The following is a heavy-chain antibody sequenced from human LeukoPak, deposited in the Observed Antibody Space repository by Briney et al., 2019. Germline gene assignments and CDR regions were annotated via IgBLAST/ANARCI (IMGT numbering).Heavy chain of an antibody. CDR3: ARDHGSGSYFPRTPDY. CDR2: IWYDGSNK. V-gene: IGHV3-33*01. Sequence: GGSLRLSCAASGFTFSSYGMHWVRQAPGKGLEWVAVIWYDGSNKYYADSVKGRFTISRDNSKNTLYLQMNSLRAEDTAVYYCARDHGSGSYFPRTPDYWGQGTLVTVSS. CDR1: GFTFSSYG. J-gene: IGHJ4*02. D-gene: IGHD3-10*01.